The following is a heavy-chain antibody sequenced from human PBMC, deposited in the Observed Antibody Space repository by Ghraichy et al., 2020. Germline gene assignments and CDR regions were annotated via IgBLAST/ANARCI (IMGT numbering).Heavy chain of an antibody. V-gene: IGHV3-7*01. CDR2: INQDESQS. D-gene: IGHD3-16*01. Sequence: GESLNISCAASGFTFSSHWMTWVRQAPGKGLEWVANINQDESQSLFVDFVKSRFTVSSDNARNSLLLQMDSLRAEDTAIYCCARDAMFMLDAWGQGSLVTVSS. CDR3: ARDAMFMLDA. CDR1: GFTFSSHW. J-gene: IGHJ5*02.